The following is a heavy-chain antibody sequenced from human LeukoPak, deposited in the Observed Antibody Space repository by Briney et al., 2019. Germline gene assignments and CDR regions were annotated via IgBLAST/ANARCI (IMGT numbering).Heavy chain of an antibody. J-gene: IGHJ5*02. V-gene: IGHV4-59*01. CDR1: GASINHYY. Sequence: SETLSLTCTVSGASINHYYWNWIRQPPGKGLEWIGYMYYSGSTNYNPSLKSRVTISLDTSKKQLSLKLTSVTAADTAMYYCARGGHFGELLFSWSDPWGQGTLVTVSS. CDR3: ARGGHFGELLFSWSDP. D-gene: IGHD3-10*01. CDR2: MYYSGST.